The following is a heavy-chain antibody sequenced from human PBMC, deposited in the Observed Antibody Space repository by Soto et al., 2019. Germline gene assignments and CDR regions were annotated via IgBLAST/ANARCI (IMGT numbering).Heavy chain of an antibody. D-gene: IGHD3-10*01. CDR3: ARSITMVRGTNPYYYGMDV. J-gene: IGHJ6*02. V-gene: IGHV1-69*13. Sequence: GASVKVSCKASGGTFSSYAISWVRQAPGQGLEWMGGIIPIFGTANYAQKFQGRVTITADESTSTAYMELSSLRSEDTAVYYCARSITMVRGTNPYYYGMDVWGQGTTVTVSS. CDR1: GGTFSSYA. CDR2: IIPIFGTA.